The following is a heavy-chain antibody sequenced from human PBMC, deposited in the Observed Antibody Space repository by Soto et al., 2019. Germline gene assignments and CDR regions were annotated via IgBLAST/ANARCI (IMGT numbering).Heavy chain of an antibody. CDR3: ASALETGDY. D-gene: IGHD3-10*01. CDR2: IWYDGSNK. J-gene: IGHJ4*02. CDR1: GFTFSNYG. Sequence: QVQLVESGGGVVQPGRSLRLSCVASGFTFSNYGMYWVRQAPGKGPEWVAVIWYDGSNKDYADSVKGRFTISRDNSRNTLYLQMNSPRAEDTAVYYCASALETGDYLGQCTLVTVSS. V-gene: IGHV3-33*01.